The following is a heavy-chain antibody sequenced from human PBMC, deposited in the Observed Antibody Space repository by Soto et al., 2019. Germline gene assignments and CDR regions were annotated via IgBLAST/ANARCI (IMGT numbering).Heavy chain of an antibody. CDR3: AKDTPWYSSGLLLVDY. D-gene: IGHD6-19*01. V-gene: IGHV3-23*01. J-gene: IGHJ4*02. Sequence: GGSLRLSCAASGFTFSSYSISWVRQAPWKGLEWVSAISGSGVSTYYADSVKGRFTISRDNSKNTLYLQMNSLRAEDTAVYYCAKDTPWYSSGLLLVDYWGQGILVSVSS. CDR2: ISGSGVST. CDR1: GFTFSSYS.